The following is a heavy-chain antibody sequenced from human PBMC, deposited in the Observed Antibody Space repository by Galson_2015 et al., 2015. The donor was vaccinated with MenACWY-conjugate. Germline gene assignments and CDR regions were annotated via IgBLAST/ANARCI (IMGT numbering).Heavy chain of an antibody. V-gene: IGHV3-21*01. CDR3: ARHGPGSNGRYPGMDV. J-gene: IGHJ6*02. Sequence: SLRLSCAASGFTFNVSTMDWVRQAPGKGLEWVSSIRDGSSHMEYADSVKGRLTISRDNAKNSLYLQMSSLRAEDTAVYYCARHGPGSNGRYPGMDVWGQGTMVTVSS. CDR2: IRDGSSHM. D-gene: IGHD4-11*01. CDR1: GFTFNVST.